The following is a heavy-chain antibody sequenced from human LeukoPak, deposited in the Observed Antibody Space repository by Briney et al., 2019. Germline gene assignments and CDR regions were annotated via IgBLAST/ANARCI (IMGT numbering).Heavy chain of an antibody. CDR2: IYSGGST. D-gene: IGHD6-19*01. V-gene: IGHV3-66*01. CDR3: AGAGAGYSSGWYRGPFDY. CDR1: GFTVSSNY. Sequence: GGSLRLSCAASGFTVSSNYMSWVRQAPGKGLEWVSVIYSGGSTYYADSVKGRFTISRDNSKNTLYLQMNSLRAEDTAVYYCAGAGAGYSSGWYRGPFDYWGQGTLVTVSS. J-gene: IGHJ4*02.